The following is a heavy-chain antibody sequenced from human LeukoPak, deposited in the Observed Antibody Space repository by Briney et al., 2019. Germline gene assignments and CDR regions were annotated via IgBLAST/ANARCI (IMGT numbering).Heavy chain of an antibody. Sequence: SETLSLTCTVSGGSISSYYWSWIRQPPGKGLEWIGYIYYSGSTNYNPSLKSRVTISVDTSKNQFSLKLSSVTAADTAVYYCARTEWLRLGNWFDPWGQGTLVTVSS. D-gene: IGHD5-12*01. CDR1: GGSISSYY. V-gene: IGHV4-59*12. CDR2: IYYSGST. J-gene: IGHJ5*02. CDR3: ARTEWLRLGNWFDP.